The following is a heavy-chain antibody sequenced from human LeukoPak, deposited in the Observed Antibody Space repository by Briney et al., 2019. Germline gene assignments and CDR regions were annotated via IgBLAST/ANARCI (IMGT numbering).Heavy chain of an antibody. CDR2: ISGSGGST. V-gene: IGHV3-23*01. J-gene: IGHJ5*02. Sequence: GGSLRLSCAASGFTFSSYAMSWVRQAAGKGLEWVSAISGSGGSTYYADSVKGRFTISRDNSKNTLYLQMNSLRAEDTAVYYCARRRYCSSTSCDRATWFDPWGQGTLVTVSS. CDR1: GFTFSSYA. D-gene: IGHD2-2*02. CDR3: ARRRYCSSTSCDRATWFDP.